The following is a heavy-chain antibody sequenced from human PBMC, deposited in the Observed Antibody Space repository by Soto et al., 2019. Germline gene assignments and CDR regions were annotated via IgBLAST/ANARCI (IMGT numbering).Heavy chain of an antibody. CDR1: GGSINSSNW. CDR2: IYHSGRT. Sequence: QVQLQESGPGLVKPSGTLSLTCAVSGGSINSSNWWTWVRQPPGQGLEWIGEIYHSGRTNYNPSLKSRVTISIVTSKNQFSLKLASVTAADTAVYYCAGYYGSGSYYLDWFDHWGQGTLVTVSS. D-gene: IGHD3-10*01. J-gene: IGHJ5*02. V-gene: IGHV4-4*02. CDR3: AGYYGSGSYYLDWFDH.